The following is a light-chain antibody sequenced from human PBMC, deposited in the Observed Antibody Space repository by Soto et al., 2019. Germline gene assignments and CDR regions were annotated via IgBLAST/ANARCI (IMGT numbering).Light chain of an antibody. V-gene: IGKV3D-20*02. CDR1: QSVSSSY. Sequence: EIVLTQSPGTLSLSPGERATLSCRASQSVSSSYLVWHQQKPGQAPRLLIYAASRRATGIPDRFSGSGSGTDFTLTISRLEPEDFAVYYCQQRSNWPQITFGQGTRLEIK. J-gene: IGKJ5*01. CDR2: AAS. CDR3: QQRSNWPQIT.